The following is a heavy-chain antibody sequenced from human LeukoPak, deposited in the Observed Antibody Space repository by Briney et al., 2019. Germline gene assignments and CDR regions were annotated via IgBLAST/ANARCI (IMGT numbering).Heavy chain of an antibody. CDR2: ISSSSTYT. CDR3: ARRRTTSHSFDY. J-gene: IGHJ4*02. V-gene: IGHV3-11*06. Sequence: PGGSLRLSCAASGFTFSDYYMSWIRQAPGKGLEWVSYISSSSTYTNYADSVKGRFTISRDNAKNSLYLQMNSLRAEDTAVYYCARRRTTSHSFDYWGQGTLVTVSS. CDR1: GFTFSDYY. D-gene: IGHD1-7*01.